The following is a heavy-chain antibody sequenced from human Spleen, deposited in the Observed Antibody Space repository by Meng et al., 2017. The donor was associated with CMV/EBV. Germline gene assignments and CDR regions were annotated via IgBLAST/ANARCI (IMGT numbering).Heavy chain of an antibody. CDR2: IIPIFGTA. Sequence: QVQLVQSGAEVKKPGSSVKVSCKASGGTFSSYAISWVRQAPGQGLEWMEGIIPIFGTANYAQKFQGRVTITADESTSTAYMELSSLRSEDTAVYYCARELDSSGWSETGKYFQHWGQGTLVTVSS. CDR1: GGTFSSYA. J-gene: IGHJ1*01. CDR3: ARELDSSGWSETGKYFQH. V-gene: IGHV1-69*12. D-gene: IGHD6-19*01.